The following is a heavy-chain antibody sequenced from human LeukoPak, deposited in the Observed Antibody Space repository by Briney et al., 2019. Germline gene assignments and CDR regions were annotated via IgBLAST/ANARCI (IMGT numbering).Heavy chain of an antibody. V-gene: IGHV4-39*07. CDR1: GGSISSSIYY. CDR2: ISYSGTA. D-gene: IGHD2-8*02. CDR3: VRVRTGSISDH. J-gene: IGHJ4*02. Sequence: PSETLSLTCIVSGGSISSSIYYWAWVRQPPGKGLEWLGSISYSGTAYYNPSLRSRVTVSRDTSKNQFSLNLNSVTAADTAVYYCVRVRTGSISDHWGQGILVIVSS.